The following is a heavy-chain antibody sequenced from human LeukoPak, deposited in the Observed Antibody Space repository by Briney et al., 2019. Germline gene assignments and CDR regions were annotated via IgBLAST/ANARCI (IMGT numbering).Heavy chain of an antibody. CDR3: ARGLAVAGTGNWFDP. J-gene: IGHJ5*02. V-gene: IGHV1-69*13. D-gene: IGHD6-19*01. Sequence: SVKVSCKASGGTFSSYAISWVRQAPGQGLEWMGGIIPIFGIANYAQKFQGRVTITADESTSTAYMELSSLRSEDTAVYYCARGLAVAGTGNWFDPWGQGTLVTVSS. CDR2: IIPIFGIA. CDR1: GGTFSSYA.